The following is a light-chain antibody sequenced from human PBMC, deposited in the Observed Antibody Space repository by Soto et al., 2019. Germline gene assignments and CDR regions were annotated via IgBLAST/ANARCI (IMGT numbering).Light chain of an antibody. CDR3: QQYNNLPPDP. Sequence: EIILTQAPASLSVSPGEIATLSCRASQSVNTNLAWYQQKPGQAPRLLIYGASTRATGIPGRFRGSVSGTEFTLTITSLQSEDFAVYFCQQYNNLPPDPFDQGTKLEIK. CDR1: QSVNTN. J-gene: IGKJ2*01. CDR2: GAS. V-gene: IGKV3-15*01.